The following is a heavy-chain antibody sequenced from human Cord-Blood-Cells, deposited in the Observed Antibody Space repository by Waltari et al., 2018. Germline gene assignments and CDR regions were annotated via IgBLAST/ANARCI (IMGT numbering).Heavy chain of an antibody. CDR2: INHSGST. V-gene: IGHV4-34*01. Sequence: QVQLQQWGAGLLKPSETLSLTCAVYGGSFSGYYWSWIRQPPGKGLEWIGEINHSGSTNYNPSLKSRVTISVDTSKNQFSLKLSSVTAADTAVYYCARVAGSCYLDYWGQGTLVTVSS. J-gene: IGHJ4*02. CDR1: GGSFSGYY. D-gene: IGHD2-15*01. CDR3: ARVAGSCYLDY.